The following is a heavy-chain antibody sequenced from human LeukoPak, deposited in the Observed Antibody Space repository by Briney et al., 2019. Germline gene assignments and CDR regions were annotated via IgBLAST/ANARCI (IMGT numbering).Heavy chain of an antibody. J-gene: IGHJ4*02. V-gene: IGHV4-34*01. CDR1: GASSSGYY. Sequence: SETLSLTCAVYGASSSGYYWSWIRQPPGKGLEWIGEINHSGSTNYNPSLKSRVTISVDTSKNQFSLKLSSVTAADTAVYYCARPYGGSYFDYWGQGTLVTVSS. CDR3: ARPYGGSYFDY. D-gene: IGHD4-23*01. CDR2: INHSGST.